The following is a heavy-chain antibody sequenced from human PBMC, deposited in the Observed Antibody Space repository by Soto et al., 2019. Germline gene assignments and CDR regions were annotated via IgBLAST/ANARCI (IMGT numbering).Heavy chain of an antibody. CDR2: ITSSSSYI. J-gene: IGHJ4*02. D-gene: IGHD5-18*01. Sequence: PVGPLRLSCTASGVTFSSYSRSWVRQAPGKGLEWVSAITSSSSYISYAAAVKGRFTIPRDNAKNSLSLQMNSLRAEDTALYYFARADGGGYSYGPPVAYWGQGTLVPVSP. CDR3: ARADGGGYSYGPPVAY. CDR1: GVTFSSYS. V-gene: IGHV3-21*01.